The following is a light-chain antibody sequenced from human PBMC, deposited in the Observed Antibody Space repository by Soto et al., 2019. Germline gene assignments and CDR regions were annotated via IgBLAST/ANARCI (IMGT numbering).Light chain of an antibody. CDR2: EVS. J-gene: IGLJ2*01. V-gene: IGLV2-18*02. CDR1: SSDVGSYDS. CDR3: SSYTSSNTVV. Sequence: QSALTQPPSVSGSPGQSVTISCTGSSSDVGSYDSVSWYQQPPGTAPKLLMNEVSNRPSGVPDRFSGFKSGNTASLTISGLQPEDEADYYCSSYTSSNTVVFGGGTKLTVL.